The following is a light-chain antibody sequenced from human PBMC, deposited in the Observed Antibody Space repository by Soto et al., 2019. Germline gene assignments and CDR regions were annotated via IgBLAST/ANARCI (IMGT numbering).Light chain of an antibody. CDR2: EVT. CDR3: CSFEGFSSLV. V-gene: IGLV2-23*02. Sequence: QSALTQPASVSGFSGQSITISCTGTSGDIGAYSLVSWYQQQPGKAPKLIIYEVTQRPSGVSDRLSGSKSGNTASLTISGLQPEDEADYYCCSFEGFSSLVFGGGTKLTVL. CDR1: SGDIGAYSL. J-gene: IGLJ3*02.